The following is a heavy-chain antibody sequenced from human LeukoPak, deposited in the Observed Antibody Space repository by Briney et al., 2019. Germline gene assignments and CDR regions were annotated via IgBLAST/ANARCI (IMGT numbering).Heavy chain of an antibody. D-gene: IGHD1-14*01. CDR2: IYYSGST. Sequence: SETLSLTCTVSGGSISSYYWSWIRQPPGKGLEWIGYIYYSGSTNYNPSPKSRVTISVDTSKNQFSLKLSSVTAADAAVYYCAKASLEMSTPGNFFFDYWGQGILVTVSS. CDR1: GGSISSYY. V-gene: IGHV4-59*01. J-gene: IGHJ4*02. CDR3: AKASLEMSTPGNFFFDY.